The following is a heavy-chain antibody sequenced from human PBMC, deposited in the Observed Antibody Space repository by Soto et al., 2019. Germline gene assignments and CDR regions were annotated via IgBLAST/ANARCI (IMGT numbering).Heavy chain of an antibody. J-gene: IGHJ5*02. CDR1: GGTFSSYT. D-gene: IGHD3-22*01. Sequence: SVKVSCKASGGTFSSYTISWVRQAPGQGLEWMGGIIPIFSTPNYAQKFQGRVTITADESTSTAYMELSSLRSEDTAVYYCARPIQYYFDTSAQSAWFDPWGQGTLVTAPQ. CDR3: ARPIQYYFDTSAQSAWFDP. V-gene: IGHV1-69*13. CDR2: IIPIFSTP.